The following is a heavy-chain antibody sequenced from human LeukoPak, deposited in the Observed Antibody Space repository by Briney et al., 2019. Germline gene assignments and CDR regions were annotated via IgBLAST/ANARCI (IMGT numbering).Heavy chain of an antibody. D-gene: IGHD3-16*01. Sequence: PSETLSLTCTVSGGSFSSYYRSWIRQPAGKGLEWIGRIYTSGSTNYNPSLKSRVTMSVDTPKNQFSLKLSSVTAADTAVYYCARERAPYRAFDYWGQGTLVTVSS. CDR3: ARERAPYRAFDY. CDR1: GGSFSSYY. CDR2: IYTSGST. J-gene: IGHJ4*02. V-gene: IGHV4-4*07.